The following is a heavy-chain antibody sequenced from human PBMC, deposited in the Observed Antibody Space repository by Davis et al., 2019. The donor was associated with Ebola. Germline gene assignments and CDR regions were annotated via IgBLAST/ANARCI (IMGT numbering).Heavy chain of an antibody. Sequence: GESLKISCKGSGYSFTSYWIAWVRQMPGKGLEWMGMIYPGDSDTRYSPSFQRPITISVDQSISTAYLHWSSLKASDTAIYYCTRSISYRGSNSDYWGQGTLVTVSS. CDR3: TRSISYRGSNSDY. D-gene: IGHD4-23*01. CDR1: GYSFTSYW. V-gene: IGHV5-51*01. CDR2: IYPGDSDT. J-gene: IGHJ4*02.